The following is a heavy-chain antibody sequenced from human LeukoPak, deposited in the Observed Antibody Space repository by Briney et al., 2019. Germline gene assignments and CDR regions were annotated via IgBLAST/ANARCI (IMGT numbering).Heavy chain of an antibody. CDR2: IYYSGST. D-gene: IGHD4-17*01. Sequence: SETLSLTCPVSGGSISSYYWSWIRQPPGKGLEWIGYIYYSGSTNYNPSLKSRVTISVDTSKNQFSLKLSSVTAADTAVYYCARDDGAGNLDYWGQGTLVTVSS. CDR3: ARDDGAGNLDY. V-gene: IGHV4-59*01. CDR1: GGSISSYY. J-gene: IGHJ4*02.